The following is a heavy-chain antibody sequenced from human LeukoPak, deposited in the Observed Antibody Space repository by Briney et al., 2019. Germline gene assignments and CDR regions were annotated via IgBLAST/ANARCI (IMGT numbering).Heavy chain of an antibody. CDR2: ISGSGGST. D-gene: IGHD5-18*01. V-gene: IGHV3-23*01. Sequence: GGSLRLSCAASGFTFSSYAMSWVRQAPGKGLEWVSAISGSGGSTYYADSVKGRFTISRDNSKNTLYLQMNGLRAEDTAVYYCAKDGGGYSYGLNWFDPWGQGTLVTVSS. J-gene: IGHJ5*02. CDR3: AKDGGGYSYGLNWFDP. CDR1: GFTFSSYA.